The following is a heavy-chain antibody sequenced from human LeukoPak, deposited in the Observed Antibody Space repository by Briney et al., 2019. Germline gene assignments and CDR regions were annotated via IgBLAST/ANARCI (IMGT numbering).Heavy chain of an antibody. Sequence: GGSLRLSCAASGFAVSSNYMSWVRQAPGKGLEWVSVIYDGGTTYYADSVKGRFTISRDNSKNTLYLQMNSLRAEDTAVYYCARDRGVSGWPRYFQHWGQGTLVTVSS. V-gene: IGHV3-53*01. CDR3: ARDRGVSGWPRYFQH. CDR2: IYDGGTT. D-gene: IGHD6-19*01. CDR1: GFAVSSNY. J-gene: IGHJ1*01.